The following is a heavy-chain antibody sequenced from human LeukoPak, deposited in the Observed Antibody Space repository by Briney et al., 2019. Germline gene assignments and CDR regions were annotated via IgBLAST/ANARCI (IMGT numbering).Heavy chain of an antibody. CDR1: GFTFSAHE. V-gene: IGHV3-48*03. CDR3: ARGTFFWSGYSKEIDS. J-gene: IGHJ4*02. CDR2: ITSSGTTI. Sequence: GGSLRLSCAASGFTFSAHEMNWVRQAPGKGLEGISYITSSGTTIYYADSVKGRFTISRDNAKNSLYLQMNSLRAEDTAVYYCARGTFFWSGYSKEIDSWGQGTLVTVSS. D-gene: IGHD3-3*01.